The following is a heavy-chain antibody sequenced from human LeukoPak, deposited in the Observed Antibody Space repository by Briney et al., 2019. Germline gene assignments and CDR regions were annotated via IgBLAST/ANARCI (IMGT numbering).Heavy chain of an antibody. V-gene: IGHV3-23*01. CDR2: ISPSNGGT. J-gene: IGHJ4*02. D-gene: IGHD5-24*01. CDR1: GFTLISNG. CDR3: AKSGYNRFDY. Sequence: GGTLRLSCAASGFTLISNGMSWVRQAPGKGLEWVSGISPSNGGTYYADSVKGRFTISRDNSKNTLYLQMNSLRAEDTAVYYCAKSGYNRFDYWGQGTLVTVSS.